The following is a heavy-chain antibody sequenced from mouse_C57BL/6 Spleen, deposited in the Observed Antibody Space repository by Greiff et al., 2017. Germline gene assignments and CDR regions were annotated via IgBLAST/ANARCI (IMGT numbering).Heavy chain of an antibody. CDR1: GYTFTSYW. Sequence: VQLQQPGAELVKPGASVKLSCKASGYTFTSYWMHWVKQRPGQGLEWIGMIHPNSGSTNYNEKFKSKATRTVDKSSSTAYMQLSSLTSEDSAVYYCARSPITTVVATTRYYYAMDYWGQGTSVTVSS. CDR2: IHPNSGST. CDR3: ARSPITTVVATTRYYYAMDY. J-gene: IGHJ4*01. D-gene: IGHD1-1*01. V-gene: IGHV1-64*01.